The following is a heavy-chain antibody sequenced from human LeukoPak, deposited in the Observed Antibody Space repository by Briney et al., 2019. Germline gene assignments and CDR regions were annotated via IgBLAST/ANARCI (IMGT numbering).Heavy chain of an antibody. CDR1: GYTFTGYY. CDR3: ARGFAMTGYYYYYMDV. V-gene: IGHV1-2*02. J-gene: IGHJ6*03. D-gene: IGHD3-10*01. CDR2: INPNSGGT. Sequence: GASVKVSCKASGYTFTGYYMRWVRQAPGQGLEWMGWINPNSGGTNYAQKFQGRVTMTRDTSISTAYMELSRLRSDDTAVYYCARGFAMTGYYYYYMDVWGKGTTVTVSS.